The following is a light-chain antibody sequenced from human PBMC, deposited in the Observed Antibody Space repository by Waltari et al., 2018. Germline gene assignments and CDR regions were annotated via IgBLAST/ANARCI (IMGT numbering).Light chain of an antibody. V-gene: IGKV4-1*01. CDR2: WAS. Sequence: DIVMTQSPDSLAVSLGERATIHCKSSQSGLSTPSNKNFLAWYQQRPRQPPKLLIRWASTRESGVPDRFSGSGSDTDFTLTISSLQPEDVAVYYCQHYFDAPPWTFGQGTKVEIK. CDR1: QSGLSTPSNKNF. CDR3: QHYFDAPPWT. J-gene: IGKJ1*01.